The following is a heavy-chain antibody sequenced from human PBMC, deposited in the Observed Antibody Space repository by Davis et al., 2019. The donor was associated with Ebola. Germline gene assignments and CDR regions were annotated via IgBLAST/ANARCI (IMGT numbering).Heavy chain of an antibody. CDR3: ARISGGFDY. CDR1: VCPLRSYA. CDR2: IIPILGIA. J-gene: IGHJ4*02. V-gene: IGHV1-69*04. D-gene: IGHD3-16*01. Sequence: SSVQVSRQASVCPLRSYAISWVRQAPGQGLEWMGRIIPILGIANYAQKFQGRVTITADKSTSTAYMELSSLRSADTAVYYCARISGGFDYWGQGTLVTVSS.